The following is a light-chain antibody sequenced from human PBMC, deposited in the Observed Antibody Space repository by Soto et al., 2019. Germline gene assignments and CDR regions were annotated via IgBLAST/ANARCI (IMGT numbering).Light chain of an antibody. J-gene: IGLJ2*01. Sequence: QSVLTQPPSASGTPGQRVTISCSGSTSNIGSNYVCWYQQLPGAVPKLLIYRNDQRPSGVPDRFSGSKSGTSASLALSGLRSEDEADYYCSAWDDSLSGVVFGGGTQLTVL. CDR1: TSNIGSNY. V-gene: IGLV1-47*01. CDR2: RND. CDR3: SAWDDSLSGVV.